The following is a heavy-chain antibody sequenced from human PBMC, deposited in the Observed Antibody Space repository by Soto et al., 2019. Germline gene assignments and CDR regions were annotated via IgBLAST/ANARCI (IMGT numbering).Heavy chain of an antibody. CDR1: GFTFSSYG. D-gene: IGHD2-2*01. J-gene: IGHJ5*02. V-gene: IGHV3-30*18. Sequence: QVQLVESGGGVVQPGRSLRLSCAASGFTFSSYGMHWVRQAPGKGLEWVAIISYDGNKKYYADSVKGRFTISRDNSKNTLYLQMNSMRSEDTAVYYCAKDTGDCSSTSCNAGNNWFAPWGQGTLVTVSS. CDR2: ISYDGNKK. CDR3: AKDTGDCSSTSCNAGNNWFAP.